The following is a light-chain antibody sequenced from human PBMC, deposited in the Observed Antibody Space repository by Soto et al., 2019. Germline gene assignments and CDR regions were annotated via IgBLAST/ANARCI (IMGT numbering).Light chain of an antibody. CDR3: SSYTSSDTFV. V-gene: IGLV2-18*02. Sequence: QSALTQPPSVSGSPGQSVTISCTGSSSDVGGYNHVSWYQQPPGTALKLMIFEASNRPSGVPNRFSGSKSGNTASLTISGLQAEDEADYWCSSYTSSDTFVFGSGTKLTVL. CDR2: EAS. J-gene: IGLJ1*01. CDR1: SSDVGGYNH.